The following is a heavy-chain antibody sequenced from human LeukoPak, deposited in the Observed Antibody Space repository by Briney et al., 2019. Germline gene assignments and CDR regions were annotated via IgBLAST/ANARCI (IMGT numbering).Heavy chain of an antibody. CDR2: ISGSGGST. CDR3: AATVTPGGY. D-gene: IGHD4-17*01. J-gene: IGHJ4*02. V-gene: IGHV3-23*01. CDR1: GFTFSSYG. Sequence: PGGTLRLSCAASGFTFSSYGMSWVRKAPGKGLEWVSAISGSGGSTYYADSVKGRFTISRDNSKNTLYLQMNSLRAEDTAVYYCAATVTPGGYWGQGTLVTVSS.